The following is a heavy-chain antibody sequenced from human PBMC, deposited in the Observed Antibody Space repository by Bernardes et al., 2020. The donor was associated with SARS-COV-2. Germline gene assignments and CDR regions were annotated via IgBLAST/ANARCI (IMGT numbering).Heavy chain of an antibody. D-gene: IGHD2-21*01. J-gene: IGHJ4*02. CDR3: ARDGDGYFDY. Sequence: VGSLILSCAASGFTFSTSWMTWVRQAPGKGLEWVANIKGDASDKYYVDSVKGRFTISRDNAKSSLYLQMNSLRAEDTAVYFCARDGDGYFDYWSQGILVTVSS. V-gene: IGHV3-7*01. CDR2: IKGDASDK. CDR1: GFTFSTSW.